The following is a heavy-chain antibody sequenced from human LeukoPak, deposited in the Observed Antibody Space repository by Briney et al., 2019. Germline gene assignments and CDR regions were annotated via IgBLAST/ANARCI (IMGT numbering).Heavy chain of an antibody. CDR3: ARDCPISSGGSCYSDWFDP. D-gene: IGHD2-15*01. CDR1: GYTFTSYG. V-gene: IGHV1-18*01. Sequence: ASVKVSCKASGYTFTSYGISWVRQAPGQGLEWMGWISAYNGNTNYAQRLQDRVTMTTDTSTSTAYMELRSLRSDDTAVYYCARDCPISSGGSCYSDWFDPWGQGTLVTVSS. CDR2: ISAYNGNT. J-gene: IGHJ5*02.